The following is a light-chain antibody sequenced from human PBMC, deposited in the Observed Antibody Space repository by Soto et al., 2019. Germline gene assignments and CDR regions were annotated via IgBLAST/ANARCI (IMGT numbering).Light chain of an antibody. CDR2: GSS. J-gene: IGKJ2*01. Sequence: EVVLTQSPGTLSLSPGERATLSCRASQSVSNNYFAWYQQKPGQAPRLLTFGSSDTATGIPDRFSGSGPGTDFTLNISRVEPEDFAVYYCQEYGSSPPYTFGQGTKLEIK. V-gene: IGKV3-20*01. CDR1: QSVSNNY. CDR3: QEYGSSPPYT.